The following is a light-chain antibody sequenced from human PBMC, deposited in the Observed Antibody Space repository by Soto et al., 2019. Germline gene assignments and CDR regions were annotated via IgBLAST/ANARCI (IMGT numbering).Light chain of an antibody. V-gene: IGLV2-8*01. J-gene: IGLJ2*01. CDR2: EVS. Sequence: QSALTQPASVSGSLGQSVTISCTGTISDIGTYYYVSWYQQHPGKAPKLIIYEVSERPSGVPDRFSGSKSGNTASLTVSGLQAEDEAHYYCSSYAGTKTLVFGGGTKLTVL. CDR3: SSYAGTKTLV. CDR1: ISDIGTYYY.